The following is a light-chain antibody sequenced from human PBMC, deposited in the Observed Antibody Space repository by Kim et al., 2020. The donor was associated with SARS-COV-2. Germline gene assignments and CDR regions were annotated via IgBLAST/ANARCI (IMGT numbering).Light chain of an antibody. CDR2: EVT. CDR1: SSDIGSSNH. J-gene: IGLJ3*02. CDR3: SSHTSGSTSWM. Sequence: QSVTISCTRTSSDIGSSNHVSWYQQSPGTAPKLIIYEVTNRPSGVPDRFSGSKSGNTASLSISGLQAEDEADYYCSSHTSGSTSWMFGGGTQLTVL. V-gene: IGLV2-18*02.